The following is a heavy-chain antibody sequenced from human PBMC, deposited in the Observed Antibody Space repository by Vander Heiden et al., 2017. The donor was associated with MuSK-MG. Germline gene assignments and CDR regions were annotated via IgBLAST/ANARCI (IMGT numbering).Heavy chain of an antibody. CDR1: GGPFSGYS. J-gene: IGHJ1*01. V-gene: IGHV4-34*01. Sequence: QVQLQQWGAGLLKPSETLSLTCAVYGGPFSGYSWNWIRQPPGKGLEWIGEINHSGSTNYNPSLKSRVTISVDTSKNQFSLKLSSVTAADTAVYYCARGGGYDILTGYYSAEYFQHWGQGTLVTVSS. CDR3: ARGGGYDILTGYYSAEYFQH. CDR2: INHSGST. D-gene: IGHD3-9*01.